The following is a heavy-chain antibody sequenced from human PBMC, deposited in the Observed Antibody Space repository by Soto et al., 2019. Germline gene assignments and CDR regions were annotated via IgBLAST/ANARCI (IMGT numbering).Heavy chain of an antibody. V-gene: IGHV4-59*01. D-gene: IGHD2-15*01. J-gene: IGHJ3*02. CDR1: GGSLSSYY. Sequence: QVQLQESGPGLVKPSETLSLTCTVSGGSLSSYYWSWIRQPPGKGLEWIGYIYYSGSTDYNPSLKSRVTISVDTSKNQFSLKLNSVTAADTAVYYCARDRGVRSGPTREYAFNIWGRGTMVTVSS. CDR3: ARDRGVRSGPTREYAFNI. CDR2: IYYSGST.